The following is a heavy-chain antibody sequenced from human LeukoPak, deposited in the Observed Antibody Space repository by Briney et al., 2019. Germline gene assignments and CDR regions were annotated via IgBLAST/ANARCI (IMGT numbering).Heavy chain of an antibody. D-gene: IGHD6-19*01. CDR3: ARGPWEYSSGVC. CDR1: GGSFGGYY. V-gene: IGHV4-34*01. J-gene: IGHJ4*02. CDR2: IYHGGST. Sequence: SASLSLTCAVYGGSFGGYYWSWISQPPGEGLEWIGAIYHGGSTTYNPTLKSRVTISVDTSKNQFSLKLSSVTAADTAVYYCARGPWEYSSGVCWGQGTLVTVSS.